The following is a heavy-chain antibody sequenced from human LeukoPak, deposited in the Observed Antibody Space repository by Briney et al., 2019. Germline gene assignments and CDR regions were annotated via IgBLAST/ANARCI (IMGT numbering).Heavy chain of an antibody. CDR1: GFTFSNFA. V-gene: IGHV3-23*01. D-gene: IGHD4-17*01. J-gene: IGHJ3*01. CDR2: IKGNGGDT. Sequence: GGSLRLSCAASGFTFSNFASVWVRQAPGKGLEWVSAIKGNGGDTRYADAVKGRFTISRDNSKNTLYLHMNSLRAEDTAIYYCGRDPNGDYVGAFEFWGQGTIVTVSS. CDR3: GRDPNGDYVGAFEF.